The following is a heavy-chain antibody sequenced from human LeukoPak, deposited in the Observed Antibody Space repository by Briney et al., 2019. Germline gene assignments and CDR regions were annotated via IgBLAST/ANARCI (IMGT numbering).Heavy chain of an antibody. CDR1: GYTFTAYY. CDR3: GRGNKSFDP. V-gene: IGHV1-2*02. CDR2: INPNTGDT. Sequence: ASVMVSCKASGYTFTAYYVHWVRQAPGQGLEWIGWINPNTGDTNYAPKFQGRVTMIKDTSTNSAYMELNKLTSDDTAVYYCGRGNKSFDPWGQGALVTVSS. J-gene: IGHJ5*02.